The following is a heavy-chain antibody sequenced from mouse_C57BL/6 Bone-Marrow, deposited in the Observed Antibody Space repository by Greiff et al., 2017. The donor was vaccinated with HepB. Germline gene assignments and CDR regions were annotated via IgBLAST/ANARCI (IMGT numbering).Heavy chain of an antibody. CDR3: ERRGDYGGFAY. V-gene: IGHV1-81*01. CDR1: GYTFTSYG. CDR2: IYPRSGNT. Sequence: VKLMESGAELARPGASVKLSCKASGYTFTSYGISWVKQRTGQGLEWIGEIYPRSGNTYYNEKFKGKATLTADKSSSTAYMELRSLTSEDSAVYFCERRGDYGGFAYWGQGTLVTVSA. D-gene: IGHD1-1*01. J-gene: IGHJ3*01.